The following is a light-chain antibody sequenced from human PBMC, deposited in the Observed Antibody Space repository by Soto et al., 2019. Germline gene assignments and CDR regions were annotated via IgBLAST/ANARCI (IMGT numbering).Light chain of an antibody. CDR3: QQYTNGPPFT. CDR2: YAS. Sequence: EIVMTQSPATLSVSPGERVTLACRASQFISTNLAWYQQRPGQAPRLLIYYASTRATGIPARFSGSGSGTEFSLTLSSLQSEDFAVYYCQQYTNGPPFTFGQGTKLQIK. V-gene: IGKV3-15*01. CDR1: QFISTN. J-gene: IGKJ2*01.